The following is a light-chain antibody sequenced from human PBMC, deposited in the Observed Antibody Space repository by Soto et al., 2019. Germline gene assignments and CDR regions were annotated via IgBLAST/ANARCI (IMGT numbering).Light chain of an antibody. CDR1: SVDVGGYNY. J-gene: IGLJ1*01. V-gene: IGLV2-14*01. CDR3: SSYTRSSTL. CDR2: DVS. Sequence: QSDLTQPASVSGSPGQSITISCAGTSVDVGGYNYVSWYQQHPGKAPKLMIYDVSNRPSGVSNRFSGSKSGNTASLTISGLQAEDEADYYCSSYTRSSTLFGTGTKVTVL.